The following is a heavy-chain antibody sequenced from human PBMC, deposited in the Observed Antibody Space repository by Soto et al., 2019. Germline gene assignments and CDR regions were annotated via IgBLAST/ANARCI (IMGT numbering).Heavy chain of an antibody. CDR1: GFTFSGYW. CDR3: AREAV. J-gene: IGHJ6*02. V-gene: IGHV3-7*05. CDR2: IKQDGSEQ. Sequence: EVQLVESGGGLVQPGGSLRLSCAASGFTFSGYWMSWVRQAPGKGLEWVANIKQDGSEQFYVDSVKGRFTISRDNAQNSLYRQMNSLRAEDTAVYYCAREAVWGQGTTVTVSS.